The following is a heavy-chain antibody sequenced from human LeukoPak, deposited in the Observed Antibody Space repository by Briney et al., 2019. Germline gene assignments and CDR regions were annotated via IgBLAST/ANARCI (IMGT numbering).Heavy chain of an antibody. CDR3: ARPLQGIVGATGFDY. D-gene: IGHD1-26*01. V-gene: IGHV5-51*01. CDR1: EYSFATYW. CDR2: IYPSDSDT. Sequence: GASLKISCQGSEYSFATYWIAWLRQMPGTGLEWMGIIYPSDSDTRYSPSFQGQVTISADKSIKTAYLQWSSLKASDTAMYYCARPLQGIVGATGFDYWGQGTLVTVSS. J-gene: IGHJ4*02.